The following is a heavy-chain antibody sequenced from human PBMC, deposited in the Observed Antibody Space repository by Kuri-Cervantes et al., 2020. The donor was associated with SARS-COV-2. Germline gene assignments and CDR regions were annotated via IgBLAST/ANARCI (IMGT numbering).Heavy chain of an antibody. Sequence: GESLKISCAASGFTFSSYWMHWVRQAPGKGLVWVSRINSDESSTSYADSVKGRFTISRDNAKNTLYLQMNSLRAEDTAVYYCARAGYGDRNLGDYWGQGTLVTVSS. CDR3: ARAGYGDRNLGDY. D-gene: IGHD4-17*01. CDR1: GFTFSSYW. J-gene: IGHJ4*02. CDR2: INSDESST. V-gene: IGHV3-74*01.